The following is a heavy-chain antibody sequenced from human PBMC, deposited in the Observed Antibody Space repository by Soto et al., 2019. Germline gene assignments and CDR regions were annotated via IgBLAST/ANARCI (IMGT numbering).Heavy chain of an antibody. V-gene: IGHV1-69*01. D-gene: IGHD3-22*01. CDR1: GGTFGSYS. CDR2: IVPIFTTP. CDR3: AREGFSSSYLAY. Sequence: QVQLVQSGAEVKKPGSSVKVSCRASGGTFGSYSITWVRQAPGQGLDWMGRIVPIFTTPKYAQRFQGRVIITADDSTNTVYMELSGLTSEDTAMYYCAREGFSSSYLAYWGQGTLVTVSS. J-gene: IGHJ4*02.